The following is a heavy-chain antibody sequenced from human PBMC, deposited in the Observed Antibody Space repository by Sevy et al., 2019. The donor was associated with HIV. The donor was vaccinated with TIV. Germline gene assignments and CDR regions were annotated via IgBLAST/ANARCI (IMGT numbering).Heavy chain of an antibody. J-gene: IGHJ6*02. V-gene: IGHV3-7*03. CDR1: GFSFSYYW. CDR3: ARDCSSTTCLWGLDV. Sequence: GGSLRLSCAASGFSFSYYWMSWVRQAPEKGLEWVANIKKDGSEKYYVDSVKGRFIISRDNAKKSLYLQMNSLRAEDTALYYCARDCSSTTCLWGLDVWGQGTTVTVSS. D-gene: IGHD2-2*01. CDR2: IKKDGSEK.